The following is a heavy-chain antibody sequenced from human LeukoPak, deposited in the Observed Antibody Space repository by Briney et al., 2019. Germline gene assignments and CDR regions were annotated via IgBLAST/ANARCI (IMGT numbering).Heavy chain of an antibody. J-gene: IGHJ4*02. D-gene: IGHD6-19*01. V-gene: IGHV1-18*04. CDR1: GFTFRNYG. CDR3: ARDPSNTSGRNVYFDF. CDR2: ISAYNGDT. Sequence: ASVKVSCKASGFTFRNYGISWVRQAPGQGLEWMGWISAYNGDTKFAQKLQGRVTMTTYTPTSTAYMELRDLRSDDTAVYFCARDPSNTSGRNVYFDFWGQGTVVIVSS.